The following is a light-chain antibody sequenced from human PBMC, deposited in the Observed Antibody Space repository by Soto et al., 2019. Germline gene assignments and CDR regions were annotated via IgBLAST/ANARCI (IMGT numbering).Light chain of an antibody. CDR3: CSYAGSYTQ. Sequence: QSALAQPRSVSGYPGQSVTISCTGTSSYVGGYNYVSWYQQHPGKAPKLMIYDVSKRPSGVPDRFSGSKSGNTASLTISGLQAEDEADYYCCSYAGSYTQLGGGTKLTVL. CDR2: DVS. J-gene: IGLJ2*01. CDR1: SSYVGGYNY. V-gene: IGLV2-11*01.